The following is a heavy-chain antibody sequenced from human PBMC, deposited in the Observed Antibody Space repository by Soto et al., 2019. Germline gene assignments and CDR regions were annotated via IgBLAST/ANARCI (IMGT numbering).Heavy chain of an antibody. CDR2: ISYDGSNK. J-gene: IGHJ4*02. CDR1: GFTFSSYG. Sequence: SLRLSCAASGFTFSSYGMHWVRQAPGKGLEWVAVISYDGSNKYYADSVKGRFTISRDNSKNTLYLQMNSLRAEDTAVYYCAKDIWDYWGQGTLVTVSS. D-gene: IGHD3-16*01. CDR3: AKDIWDY. V-gene: IGHV3-30*18.